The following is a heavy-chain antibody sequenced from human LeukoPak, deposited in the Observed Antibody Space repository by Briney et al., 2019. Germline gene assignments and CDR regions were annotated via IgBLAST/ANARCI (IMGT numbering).Heavy chain of an antibody. CDR1: GFTFSSYS. CDR2: ISSSSSTI. V-gene: IGHV3-48*01. J-gene: IGHJ4*02. D-gene: IGHD3-10*01. Sequence: GGSLRLSCAASGFTFSSYSMNWVRQAPGKGLEWVSYISSSSSTIYYADSVKGRFTISRDNAKNSLYLQMNSLRAEDTAVYYCARASAMVRGIFDYWGQGTLVTVSS. CDR3: ARASAMVRGIFDY.